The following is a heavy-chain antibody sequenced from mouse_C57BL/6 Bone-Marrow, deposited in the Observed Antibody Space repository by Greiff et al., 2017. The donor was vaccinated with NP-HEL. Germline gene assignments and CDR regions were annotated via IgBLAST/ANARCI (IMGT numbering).Heavy chain of an antibody. D-gene: IGHD2-5*01. J-gene: IGHJ2*01. V-gene: IGHV5-17*01. CDR3: ARDSNYVDY. CDR2: ISSGSSTV. Sequence: EVHLVESGGGLVKPGGSLKFSCAASGFTFSDYGMHWVRQAPEKGLEWVAYISSGSSTVYYADTVQGRFTISRDNAKNTLFLQMTSLRSEDTAMYYCARDSNYVDYWGQGTTLTVSS. CDR1: GFTFSDYG.